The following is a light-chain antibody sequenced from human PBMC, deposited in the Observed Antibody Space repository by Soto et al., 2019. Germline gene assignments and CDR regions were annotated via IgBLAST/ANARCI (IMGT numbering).Light chain of an antibody. Sequence: EIVLTQSPGTLSLSPGERATLSCRTSQSVSSSYLAWYQQKPGQAPRLLIYGASSRATCIPDRFSGSGSGTDFTLTISRLEPEDFAVYYCQQYGRSWWTFGQGTKVEIK. J-gene: IGKJ1*01. V-gene: IGKV3-20*01. CDR3: QQYGRSWWT. CDR1: QSVSSSY. CDR2: GAS.